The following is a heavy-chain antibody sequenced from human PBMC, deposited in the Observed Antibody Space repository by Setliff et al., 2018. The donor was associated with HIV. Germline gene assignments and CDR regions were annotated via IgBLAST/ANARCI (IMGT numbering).Heavy chain of an antibody. Sequence: GGSLRLSCAASGFTVSSNYMSWVRQAPGKGLEWVSVIYSGGSTYYADSVRGRFTISRHNSKNTLYLQMNSLRAEDTAVYYCARDTYSRSSVGNYYYYYMDVWGKGTTVTVS. V-gene: IGHV3-53*04. CDR2: IYSGGST. D-gene: IGHD6-6*01. CDR3: ARDTYSRSSVGNYYYYYMDV. CDR1: GFTVSSNY. J-gene: IGHJ6*03.